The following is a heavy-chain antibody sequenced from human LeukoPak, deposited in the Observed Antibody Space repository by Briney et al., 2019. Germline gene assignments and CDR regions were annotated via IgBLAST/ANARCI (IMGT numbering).Heavy chain of an antibody. CDR2: IYYSGST. V-gene: IGHV4-39*01. D-gene: IGHD2-21*02. J-gene: IGHJ4*02. CDR3: ARHGHHGDHDY. CDR1: GGSIFRSY. Sequence: SETLSLTCTVSGGSIFRSYWRWLRQPPGKGLEWIGSIYYSGSTSYNPSLKSRVTISVDTSKNQFSLKLTSVTAADTAVYYCARHGHHGDHDYWGQGTLVTVSS.